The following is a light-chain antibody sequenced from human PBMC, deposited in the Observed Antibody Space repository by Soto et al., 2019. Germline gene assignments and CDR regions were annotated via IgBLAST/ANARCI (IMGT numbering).Light chain of an antibody. CDR1: QGVSTW. Sequence: DIQMTQSPSSLSAYVGDRVTITCRASQGVSTWLAWYQQKPGKAPNLLIHTASTIQREVPSRFSVSGSGTDFTLTISSLQPEDFAVYYCQQYNNWPSITFGHGTRLEIK. CDR2: TAS. V-gene: IGKV1-12*02. CDR3: QQYNNWPSIT. J-gene: IGKJ5*01.